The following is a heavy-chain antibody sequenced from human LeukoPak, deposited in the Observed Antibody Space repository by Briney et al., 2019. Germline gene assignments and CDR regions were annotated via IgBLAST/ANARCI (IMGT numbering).Heavy chain of an antibody. CDR3: GRPTKFWLIQGDGVDV. CDR1: GFTFTTYA. CDR2: IGAGGAAT. D-gene: IGHD6-19*01. V-gene: IGHV3-23*01. Sequence: PGASLRLSCAASGFTFTTYAMTRVRQAPGKGLEWVSPIGAGGAATFYSDSVKGRFTISRDNSMNTLYLQMNSLRADDTAVYYCGRPTKFWLIQGDGVDVWGQGTTVTVSS. J-gene: IGHJ6*02.